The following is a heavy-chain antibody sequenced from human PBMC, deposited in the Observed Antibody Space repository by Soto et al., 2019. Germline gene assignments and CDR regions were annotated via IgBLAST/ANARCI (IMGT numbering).Heavy chain of an antibody. J-gene: IGHJ6*02. D-gene: IGHD4-4*01. Sequence: GGSLRLSCAASGFTFSNAWMNWVRQAPGKGLEWVGRIKSKTDGGTTDYAAPVKGRFTISRDDSKNTLYLQMNSLKTEDTAVYYCTTSSGPHDYSRYYYYYYGMDVWGQGTTVTVSS. V-gene: IGHV3-15*07. CDR2: IKSKTDGGTT. CDR3: TTSSGPHDYSRYYYYYYGMDV. CDR1: GFTFSNAW.